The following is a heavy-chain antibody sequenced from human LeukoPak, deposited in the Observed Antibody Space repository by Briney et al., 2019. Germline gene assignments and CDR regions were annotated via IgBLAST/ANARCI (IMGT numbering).Heavy chain of an antibody. CDR3: ARGYGGQDYFDY. J-gene: IGHJ4*02. CDR1: GFTFSSYG. V-gene: IGHV3-30*03. D-gene: IGHD4-23*01. CDR2: VSYDGGNK. Sequence: GGSLRLSCAASGFTFSSYGMHWVRQAPGKGLEWVAVVSYDGGNKDYADPVKGRFTISRDNSKNTLYLQMNSLRAEDTAVYYCARGYGGQDYFDYWGQGTLVTVSS.